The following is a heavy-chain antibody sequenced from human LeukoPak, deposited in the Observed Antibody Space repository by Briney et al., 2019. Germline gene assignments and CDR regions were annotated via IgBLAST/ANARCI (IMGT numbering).Heavy chain of an antibody. Sequence: SVKVSSKASAGTFSSYAISWVRQAPGQGLEWMGGIIPIFGTANYAQKFQGRVTITADESTSTAYMELGSLRSEDTAVYYCARGTTVVTSNYYYMDVWGKGTTVSVSS. CDR1: AGTFSSYA. D-gene: IGHD4-23*01. CDR2: IIPIFGTA. CDR3: ARGTTVVTSNYYYMDV. V-gene: IGHV1-69*13. J-gene: IGHJ6*03.